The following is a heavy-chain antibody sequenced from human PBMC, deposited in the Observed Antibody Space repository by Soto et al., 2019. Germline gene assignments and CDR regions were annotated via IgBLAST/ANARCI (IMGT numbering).Heavy chain of an antibody. CDR1: GYTFSNYD. CDR2: VNPNNGDT. V-gene: IGHV1-8*01. D-gene: IGHD3-10*01. Sequence: VQSGAELKKPGASVKVSCKASGYTFSNYDMNWVRQATGQGPEWIGWVNPNNGDTGYAQKFQGRVTLTTDISTTTAYMELTSLRSEDTATYYCAKVSRKGSAIDFDYWGQGTLITVSS. CDR3: AKVSRKGSAIDFDY. J-gene: IGHJ4*02.